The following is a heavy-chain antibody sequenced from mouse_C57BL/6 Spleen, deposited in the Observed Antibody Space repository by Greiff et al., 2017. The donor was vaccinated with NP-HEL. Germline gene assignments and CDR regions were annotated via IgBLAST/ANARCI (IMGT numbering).Heavy chain of an antibody. CDR1: GFTFSDYG. J-gene: IGHJ1*03. CDR2: ISSGSSTI. D-gene: IGHD1-1*01. Sequence: EVQLVESGGGLVKPGGSLKLSCAASGFTFSDYGMHWVRQAPEKGLEWVAYISSGSSTIYYADTVKGRFTMSRDNAKITLFLQMTSLRSEDTAMYYCAMDGSSYPWYFDVWGTGTTVTVSS. V-gene: IGHV5-17*01. CDR3: AMDGSSYPWYFDV.